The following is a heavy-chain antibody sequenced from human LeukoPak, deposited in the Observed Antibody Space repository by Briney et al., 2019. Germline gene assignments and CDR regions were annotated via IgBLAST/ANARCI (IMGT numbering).Heavy chain of an antibody. CDR1: GFTVSRNF. J-gene: IGHJ4*02. Sequence: SGGSLRLSCAASGFTVSRNFMSWVRQAPGKGLAWVSVIHSSGSTFYADSVRGRFSISRDISKNTLCLQMNSLRVEDTSVYYCVRGGARYDRRFVFDSWGQGALVTVSS. CDR2: IHSSGST. CDR3: VRGGARYDRRFVFDS. V-gene: IGHV3-66*01. D-gene: IGHD3-3*01.